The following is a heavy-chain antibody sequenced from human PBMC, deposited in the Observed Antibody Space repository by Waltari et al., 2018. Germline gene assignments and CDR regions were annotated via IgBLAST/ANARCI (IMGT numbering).Heavy chain of an antibody. D-gene: IGHD3-22*01. V-gene: IGHV3-23*01. CDR2: ISDSGVIT. CDR1: GFNFISYA. CDR3: ARHLYSIDYLELAK. J-gene: IGHJ4*02. Sequence: EEHLLESGGGLAQPGGSLRLSCAASGFNFISYAMSWVRQAPGKGLEWVSGISDSGVITKYADSVKGRFTVSRDNSKNTVFLHLNSLRAEDTVIYYCARHLYSIDYLELAKWGQGTLVTVSS.